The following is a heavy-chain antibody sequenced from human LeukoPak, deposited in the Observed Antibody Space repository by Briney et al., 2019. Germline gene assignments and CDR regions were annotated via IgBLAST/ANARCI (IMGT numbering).Heavy chain of an antibody. D-gene: IGHD5-24*01. CDR2: IKQDGSET. J-gene: IGHJ4*02. CDR3: ARDGEMPTIYFDY. V-gene: IGHV3-7*01. CDR1: GFTFSSHW. Sequence: GGSLRLSCAVSGFTFSSHWMSWVRQAPGKGLEWVANIKQDGSETYYVDSVKGRFTISRDNAKNSLFLQMNSLRAEDTAVYYCARDGEMPTIYFDYWGQGTLVTVAS.